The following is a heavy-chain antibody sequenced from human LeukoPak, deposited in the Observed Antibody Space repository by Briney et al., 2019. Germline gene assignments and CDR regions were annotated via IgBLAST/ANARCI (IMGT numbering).Heavy chain of an antibody. V-gene: IGHV3-23*01. Sequence: GGSLRLSCAASGFTFSAYAMNWVREAPGEGVERVSDISGNAVSTYYAGSVKGRFTISRDNSKNTLYLQMNSLRAEDTAVYFCAKVIMAATHFYYSGMDVWGQGTTVTVSS. CDR3: AKVIMAATHFYYSGMDV. CDR1: GFTFSAYA. J-gene: IGHJ6*02. CDR2: ISGNAVST. D-gene: IGHD2-8*01.